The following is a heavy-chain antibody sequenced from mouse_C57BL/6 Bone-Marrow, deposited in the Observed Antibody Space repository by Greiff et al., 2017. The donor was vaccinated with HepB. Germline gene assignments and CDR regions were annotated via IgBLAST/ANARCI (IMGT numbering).Heavy chain of an antibody. CDR2: ISDGGSYT. V-gene: IGHV5-4*01. CDR1: GFTFSSYA. CDR3: AREAIYYGNYGY. Sequence: EVQGVESGGGLVKPGGSLKLSCAASGFTFSSYAMSWVRQTPEKRLEWVATISDGGSYTYYPDNVKGRFTISRDNAKNNLYLQMSHLKSEDTAMYYCAREAIYYGNYGYWGQGTTLTVSS. J-gene: IGHJ2*01. D-gene: IGHD2-1*01.